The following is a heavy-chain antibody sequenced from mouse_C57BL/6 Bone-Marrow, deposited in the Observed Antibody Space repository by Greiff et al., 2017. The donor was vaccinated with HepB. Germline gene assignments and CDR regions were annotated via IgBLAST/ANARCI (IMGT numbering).Heavy chain of an antibody. Sequence: DVQLVESGGGLVQPGESLKLSCESNEYEFPSHDMSWVRKTPEKRLELVAAINSDGGSTYYPDTMERRFIISRDNTKKTLYLQMSSLRSEDTALYYWARGGITTVDGAYWGQGTLVTVSA. V-gene: IGHV5-2*01. D-gene: IGHD1-1*01. CDR1: EYEFPSHD. J-gene: IGHJ3*01. CDR2: INSDGGST. CDR3: ARGGITTVDGAY.